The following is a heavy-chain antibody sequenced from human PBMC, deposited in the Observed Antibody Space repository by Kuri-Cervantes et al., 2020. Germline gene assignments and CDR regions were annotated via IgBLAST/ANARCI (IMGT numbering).Heavy chain of an antibody. Sequence: AVKVSCKASGYTFSAYFIHWLRQAPGQGLEWMGGINPIFGTANYAQKFQGRVTITADESTSTAYMELSSLRSEDTAVYYCARAIVVVPAALTQRGYYYYYSGMYVWGQGTTVTVSS. CDR1: GYTFSAYF. J-gene: IGHJ6*02. V-gene: IGHV1-69*13. CDR2: INPIFGTA. D-gene: IGHD2-2*01. CDR3: ARAIVVVPAALTQRGYYYYYSGMYV.